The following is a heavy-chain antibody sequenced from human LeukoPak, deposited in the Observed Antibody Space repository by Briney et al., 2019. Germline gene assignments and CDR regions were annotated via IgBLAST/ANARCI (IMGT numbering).Heavy chain of an antibody. J-gene: IGHJ6*02. D-gene: IGHD3-9*01. Sequence: GRSLRLSCAASGFTFSSYGMHWVRQAPGKGLEWVAVISYDGSNKYYADSVKGRFTISRDNSKNTLYLQMNSLRAEDTAVYYCAKRLGSVTYYYYGMDVWGQGTTVTVSS. CDR1: GFTFSSYG. V-gene: IGHV3-30*18. CDR3: AKRLGSVTYYYYGMDV. CDR2: ISYDGSNK.